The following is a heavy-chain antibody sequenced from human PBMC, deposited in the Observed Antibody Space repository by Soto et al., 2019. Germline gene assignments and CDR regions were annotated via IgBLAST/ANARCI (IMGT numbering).Heavy chain of an antibody. Sequence: QVQLQESGPGLVKPSGTLSLTCAVSGGSISSSNWWSWVRQPPGKGLEWIGEIYHSGSTNYNPSLKSRVTISVDKSQNQCSLELSSGTAADTAVYYCARDQGGSGSYSFGYYGMDVWGQGTTVTVSS. D-gene: IGHD3-10*01. J-gene: IGHJ6*02. CDR3: ARDQGGSGSYSFGYYGMDV. V-gene: IGHV4-4*02. CDR2: IYHSGST. CDR1: GGSISSSNW.